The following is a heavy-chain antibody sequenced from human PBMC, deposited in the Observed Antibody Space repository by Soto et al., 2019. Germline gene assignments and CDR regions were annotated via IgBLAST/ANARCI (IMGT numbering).Heavy chain of an antibody. Sequence: GGSLRLSCAASGFTFSSYGMHWVRQAPGKGLEWVAVISYDGSNKYYADSVKGRFTISRDNSKNTLYLQMNSLRAEDTAVYYCAKYYGSGSYGGMDVWGQGTTVTVSS. J-gene: IGHJ6*02. CDR2: ISYDGSNK. D-gene: IGHD3-10*01. V-gene: IGHV3-30*18. CDR3: AKYYGSGSYGGMDV. CDR1: GFTFSSYG.